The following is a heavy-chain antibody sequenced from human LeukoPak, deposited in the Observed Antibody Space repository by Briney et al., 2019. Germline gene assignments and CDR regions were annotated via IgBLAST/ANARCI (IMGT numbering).Heavy chain of an antibody. V-gene: IGHV4-59*01. CDR3: ARGSRGDGAAFDI. J-gene: IGHJ3*02. Sequence: MSSETLSLTCTVSGGSINSYYWSWIRQPPWKGLEWIGYIYYSGSTNYNPSLRSRVTISVDTSKNQFSLKLISVTAADTAVYYCARGSRGDGAAFDIWGQGTMVTVSS. CDR1: GGSINSYY. CDR2: IYYSGST. D-gene: IGHD7-27*01.